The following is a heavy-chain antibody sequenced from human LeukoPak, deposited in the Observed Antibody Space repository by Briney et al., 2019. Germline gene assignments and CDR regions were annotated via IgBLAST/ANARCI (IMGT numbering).Heavy chain of an antibody. CDR2: VSDDGSTT. V-gene: IGHV3-74*03. CDR3: VRHNAARAFDI. J-gene: IGHJ3*02. Sequence: TGGSLRLSCAASGFTFSSYAMSWVRQAPGKGLVWVSRVSDDGSTTTYADSVKGRFTISRDNAKNTLYLQMNSLRPEDTAVYYCVRHNAARAFDIWGQGTMVIVSS. D-gene: IGHD1-1*01. CDR1: GFTFSSYA.